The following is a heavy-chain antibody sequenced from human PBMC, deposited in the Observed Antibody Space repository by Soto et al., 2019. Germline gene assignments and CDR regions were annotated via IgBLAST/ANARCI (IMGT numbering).Heavy chain of an antibody. CDR3: ASGEQWLVGAAFDI. Sequence: EVQLLESGGGLVQPGGSLRLSCAASGFTFSSYAMSWVRQAPGKGLEWVSYISSSGSTIYYADSVKGRFTISRDNAKNSLYLQMNSLRAEDTAVYYCASGEQWLVGAAFDIWGQGTMVTVSS. J-gene: IGHJ3*02. CDR2: ISSSGSTI. D-gene: IGHD6-19*01. CDR1: GFTFSSYA. V-gene: IGHV3-48*04.